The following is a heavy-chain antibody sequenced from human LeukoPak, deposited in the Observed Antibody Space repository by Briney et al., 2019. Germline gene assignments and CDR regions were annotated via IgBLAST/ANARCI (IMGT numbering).Heavy chain of an antibody. CDR3: ARATPYDSSGYYLPDY. CDR2: IIPIFGTA. V-gene: IGHV1-69*13. J-gene: IGHJ4*02. D-gene: IGHD3-22*01. CDR1: GYTFTSYG. Sequence: GASVKVSCKASGYTFTSYGISWVRQAPGQGLEWMGGIIPIFGTANYAQKFQGRVTITADESTSTAYMELSSLRSEDTAVYYCARATPYDSSGYYLPDYWGQGTLVTVSS.